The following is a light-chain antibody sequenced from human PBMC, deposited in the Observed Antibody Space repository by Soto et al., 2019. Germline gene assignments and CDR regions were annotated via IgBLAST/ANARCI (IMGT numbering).Light chain of an antibody. J-gene: IGLJ1*01. Sequence: QSVLTQPASVSGSPGQPITISCTGTSSDVGGYNYVSWYQQHPGKAPKLMIYEVSNRPSGVSNRFSGSKSGNTASLTISGLQAEDEADYYCSSYTSSSTLEGFGTGTKVTVL. CDR1: SSDVGGYNY. CDR3: SSYTSSSTLEG. CDR2: EVS. V-gene: IGLV2-14*01.